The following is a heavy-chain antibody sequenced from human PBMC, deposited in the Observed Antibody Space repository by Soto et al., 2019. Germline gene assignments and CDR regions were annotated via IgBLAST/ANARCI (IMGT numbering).Heavy chain of an antibody. J-gene: IGHJ4*02. CDR2: IVPNVGTV. CDR1: GGTLSSFINYP. Sequence: QMQLVQSGAEVKKPGSSVKVSCKASGGTLSSFINYPINWVRQAPGQGLEWMGGIVPNVGTVNYAQKFQGRGTITADKSTGTAYMEVSSLRSEDTALYYCARRDTSGFLRYFDNWGQGTLVTVSS. CDR3: ARRDTSGFLRYFDN. D-gene: IGHD3-3*01. V-gene: IGHV1-69*06.